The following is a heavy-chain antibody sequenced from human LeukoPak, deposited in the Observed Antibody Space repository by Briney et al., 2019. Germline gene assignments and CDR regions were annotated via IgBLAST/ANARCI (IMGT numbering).Heavy chain of an antibody. J-gene: IGHJ4*02. CDR2: FYTSEGT. V-gene: IGHV4-4*07. CDR3: ARGDTVMMGSFGY. CDR1: GGSISGYY. D-gene: IGHD5-18*01. Sequence: PSETLSLTCTVSGGSISGYYWSWIRQPAGKGLEWIGRFYTSEGTNYNPSLRSRVTISVDTSKNQFSLQLSSVTAADTAVYYCARGDTVMMGSFGYWGQGTLVTVSS.